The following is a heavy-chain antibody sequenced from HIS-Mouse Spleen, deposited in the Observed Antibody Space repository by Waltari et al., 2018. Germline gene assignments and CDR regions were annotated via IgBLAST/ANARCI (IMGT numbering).Heavy chain of an antibody. D-gene: IGHD6-19*01. CDR3: ARIAEGYTSGWYAFDY. Sequence: QVTLRESGRALVKPTQTLTLTCTFSGFSLSTSGMCVSWIRQPPGKALEWLARIDWDDDKYSSTSLKTRLTISRDTSKNQVVLTMTNMDPLDTATYYCARIAEGYTSGWYAFDYWGQGTLVTVSS. V-gene: IGHV2-70*15. CDR2: IDWDDDK. J-gene: IGHJ4*02. CDR1: GFSLSTSGMC.